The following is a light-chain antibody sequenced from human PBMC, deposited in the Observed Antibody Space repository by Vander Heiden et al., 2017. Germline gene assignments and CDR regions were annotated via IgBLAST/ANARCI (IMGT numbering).Light chain of an antibody. V-gene: IGKV3-20*01. CDR3: QQYGSSLWT. J-gene: IGKJ1*01. Sequence: ELVLTQSPGTLSLSPGERATLSCRASQSVSSSYLAWYQQKPGQAPRLLIYGASSRATGIPDRVSGRGSGTDFTLTISRLEPEDVAVYYGQQYGSSLWTFGQGTKVEIK. CDR1: QSVSSSY. CDR2: GAS.